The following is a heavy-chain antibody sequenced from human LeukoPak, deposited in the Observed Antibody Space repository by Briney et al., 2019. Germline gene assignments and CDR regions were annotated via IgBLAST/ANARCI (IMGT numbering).Heavy chain of an antibody. D-gene: IGHD3-22*01. Sequence: GGSLRLSCAASGFTFDDYAMHWVRQAPGKGLEWVSGISWNSNSIGYADSVKGRFTISRDNSKNTLYLQMNSLRAEDTAVYYCARRGITMIVGDAFDIWGQGTMVTVSS. CDR3: ARRGITMIVGDAFDI. J-gene: IGHJ3*02. V-gene: IGHV3-9*01. CDR2: ISWNSNSI. CDR1: GFTFDDYA.